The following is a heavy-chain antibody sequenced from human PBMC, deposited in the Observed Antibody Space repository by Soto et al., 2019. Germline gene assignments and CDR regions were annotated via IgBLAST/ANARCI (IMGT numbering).Heavy chain of an antibody. CDR3: ARGILTGYYFDY. V-gene: IGHV1-3*05. J-gene: IGHJ4*02. Sequence: QVQLVQSGAEEKKPGASVKVSCKASGYTFTSFAMHWVRQAPGQRLEWMGWINAGNGNTKYSQKFQGRVTITRDTSESKAYMELRSLRSDDTAVYYCARGILTGYYFDYWGQGTLVTVSS. CDR2: INAGNGNT. D-gene: IGHD3-9*01. CDR1: GYTFTSFA.